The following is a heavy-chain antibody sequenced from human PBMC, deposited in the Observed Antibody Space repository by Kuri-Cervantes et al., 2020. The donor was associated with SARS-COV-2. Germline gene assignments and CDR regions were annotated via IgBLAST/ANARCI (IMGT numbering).Heavy chain of an antibody. D-gene: IGHD3-3*01. J-gene: IGHJ6*02. CDR3: ARDIRHYDFWSKGGYYYGMDV. CDR1: GFTFSSSW. CDR2: IKCDGSEK. Sequence: LSLTCAASGFTFSSSWMHWVCQAPEKGLEWVADIKCDGSEKYYVDSVKGRFTISRDNAKNSPYLQMNSLRAEDTAVYYCARDIRHYDFWSKGGYYYGMDVWGQGTTVTVSS. V-gene: IGHV3-52*01.